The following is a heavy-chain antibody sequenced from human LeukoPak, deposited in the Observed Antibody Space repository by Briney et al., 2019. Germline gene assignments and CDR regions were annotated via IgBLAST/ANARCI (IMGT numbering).Heavy chain of an antibody. CDR3: ARGSSRRYYAAGGY. V-gene: IGHV4-59*12. J-gene: IGHJ4*02. CDR2: IYYSGST. D-gene: IGHD3-16*01. CDR1: GGSISSYY. Sequence: SETLSLTCTVSGGSISSYYWSWIRQPPGKGLEWIGYIYYSGSTNYNPALESRVTISVDTSKNQFSLKLSSVTAADTAVYYCARGSSRRYYAAGGYWGQGTLVTVSS.